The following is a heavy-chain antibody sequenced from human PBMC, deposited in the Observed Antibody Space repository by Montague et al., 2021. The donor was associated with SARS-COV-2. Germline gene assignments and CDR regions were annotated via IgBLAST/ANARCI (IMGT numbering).Heavy chain of an antibody. D-gene: IGHD3-9*01. Sequence: SETLSLTCTVSGGSISSNSYYWGWIRQPPGKGLEWIGSIYYSGSTYYNPSLKSRVTISVDTSKNQFSLKLSSVTAADTVVYYSASDGSLRFEILIGPRNHYYGMDVWGQGTTVTVSS. CDR3: ASDGSLRFEILIGPRNHYYGMDV. V-gene: IGHV4-39*07. J-gene: IGHJ6*02. CDR1: GGSISSNSYY. CDR2: IYYSGST.